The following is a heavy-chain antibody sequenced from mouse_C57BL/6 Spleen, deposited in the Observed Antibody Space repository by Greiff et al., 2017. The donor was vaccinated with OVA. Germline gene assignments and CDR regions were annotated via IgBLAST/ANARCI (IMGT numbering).Heavy chain of an antibody. J-gene: IGHJ4*01. Sequence: EVQVVESGGGLVKPGGSLKLSCAASGFTFSDYGMHWVRQAPEKGLEWVAYISSGSSTIYYADTVKGRFTISRDNAKNTLFLQMTSLRSEDTAMYYCARSYYYGSSYYYAMDYWGQGTSATVSS. CDR1: GFTFSDYG. V-gene: IGHV5-17*01. D-gene: IGHD1-1*01. CDR3: ARSYYYGSSYYYAMDY. CDR2: ISSGSSTI.